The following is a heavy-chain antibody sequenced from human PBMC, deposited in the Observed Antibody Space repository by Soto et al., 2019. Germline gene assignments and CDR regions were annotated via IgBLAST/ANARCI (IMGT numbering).Heavy chain of an antibody. CDR2: ISATGGGT. Sequence: GGSLRLSCAASGFKFSSYAMSWVRQAPGKGLEWVSLISATGGGTYYADSVKGRFTISRDNSDNTLYLQVHSLRAEDTAVYSCAKDRRAGGNSAFYFDFWGQGAQGTVSS. J-gene: IGHJ5*01. V-gene: IGHV3-23*01. CDR3: AKDRRAGGNSAFYFDF. D-gene: IGHD3-16*01. CDR1: GFKFSSYA.